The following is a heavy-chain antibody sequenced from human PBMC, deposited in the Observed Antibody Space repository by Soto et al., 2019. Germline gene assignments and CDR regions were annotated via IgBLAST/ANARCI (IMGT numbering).Heavy chain of an antibody. CDR2: INHRGST. CDR3: ATTNWNHNWFDP. Sequence: SETLSLTCTLSSFSISSYYLSLIRQPPGKGLEWIGEINHRGSTIYNPSLKSRVTISVDTSKNQFSLKLSSVTAADTAVYYCATTNWNHNWFDPWGQGTLVTVSS. D-gene: IGHD1-1*01. V-gene: IGHV4-34*01. CDR1: SFSISSYY. J-gene: IGHJ5*02.